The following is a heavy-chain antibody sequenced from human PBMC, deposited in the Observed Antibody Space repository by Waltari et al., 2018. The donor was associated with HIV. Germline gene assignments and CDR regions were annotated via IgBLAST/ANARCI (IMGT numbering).Heavy chain of an antibody. CDR3: ARGVYYDILTGPIMGYFDY. CDR2: IIPIFNTR. J-gene: IGHJ4*02. D-gene: IGHD3-9*01. CDR1: GGTFNNYA. Sequence: VQLVQSGAEVKKPGSSVKVSCKASGGTFNNYAFIWVRQAPGQGLEWMGGIIPIFNTRNYAQKFQGRVTITADESTSTAYMELSSLRSEDTAVYYCARGVYYDILTGPIMGYFDYWGQGTLVTVSS. V-gene: IGHV1-69*01.